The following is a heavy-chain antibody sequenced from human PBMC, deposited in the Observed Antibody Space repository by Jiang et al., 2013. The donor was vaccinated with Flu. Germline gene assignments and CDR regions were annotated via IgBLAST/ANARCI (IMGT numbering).Heavy chain of an antibody. J-gene: IGHJ6*02. CDR3: ARDRSRTMDV. V-gene: IGHV1-3*01. Sequence: KFQGRVTITRDTSASTAYMELSSLRSEDTAVYYCARDRSRTMDVRGQGTTVTVSS. D-gene: IGHD1-26*01.